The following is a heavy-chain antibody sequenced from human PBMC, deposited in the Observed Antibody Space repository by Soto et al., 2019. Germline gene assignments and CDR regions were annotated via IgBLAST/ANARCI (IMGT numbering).Heavy chain of an antibody. CDR2: VSYSGNT. D-gene: IGHD3-22*01. V-gene: IGHV4-59*01. J-gene: IGHJ4*02. CDR3: AGRRTISMNY. Sequence: PSETLSLTCTVSGGSISTFYWSWVRQPPGKGLEWIGYVSYSGNTNYNPSLKSRITISVDTSKNQFSLTLISVTAADTAVHFCAGRRTISMNYWGQGTLVTVPS. CDR1: GGSISTFY.